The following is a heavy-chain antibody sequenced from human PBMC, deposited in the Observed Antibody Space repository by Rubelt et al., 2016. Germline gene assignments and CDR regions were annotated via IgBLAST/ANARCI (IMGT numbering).Heavy chain of an antibody. Sequence: QVQLQQWGAGLLKPSETLSLTCAVYGGSLSGYYWSWIRQSPEKGLEWIGEINHIGSTNYNPPLKGWVTLAADTSKNQFSLRLNSVTAADTATYYCARSLFEYSSTTGLGSWGQGTLVTVSS. D-gene: IGHD6-6*01. J-gene: IGHJ5*01. CDR2: INHIGST. CDR1: GGSLSGYY. CDR3: ARSLFEYSSTTGLGS. V-gene: IGHV4-34*01.